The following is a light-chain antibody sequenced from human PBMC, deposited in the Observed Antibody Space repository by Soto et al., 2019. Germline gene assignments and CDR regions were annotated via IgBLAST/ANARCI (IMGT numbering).Light chain of an antibody. CDR3: QQYDDWLRLT. CDR2: GAS. J-gene: IGKJ4*01. V-gene: IGKV3D-15*03. Sequence: EIVMTQSPATLSVSPGERATLSCRASQSVNIYLAWYQQKPGQAPRLLIFGASYRATGIPARFSGSGSGTEFILTISILQSEDFAVYFCQQYDDWLRLTFGGGTKVEIK. CDR1: QSVNIY.